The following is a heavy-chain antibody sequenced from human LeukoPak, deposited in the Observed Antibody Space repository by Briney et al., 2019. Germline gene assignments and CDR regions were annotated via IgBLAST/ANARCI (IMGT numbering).Heavy chain of an antibody. CDR3: ARGGWSGDSSSWFPSWFDP. Sequence: SVKVSFKASGGTFSSYAISWVRQAPGQGLEWKGGIIPIFGTANYAQKFQGRVTITADESASTAYMELSSLRSEDTAVYYCARGGWSGDSSSWFPSWFDPWGQGTLVTVSS. D-gene: IGHD6-13*01. CDR2: IIPIFGTA. J-gene: IGHJ5*02. V-gene: IGHV1-69*13. CDR1: GGTFSSYA.